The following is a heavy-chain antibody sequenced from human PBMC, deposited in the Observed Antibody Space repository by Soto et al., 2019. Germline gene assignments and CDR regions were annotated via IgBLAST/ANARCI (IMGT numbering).Heavy chain of an antibody. CDR2: IRPDGREE. CDR3: VSDWDV. V-gene: IGHV3-7*01. Sequence: EVQLVESGGGLVQPGGSLRLSCAASGITFWNYWMSWVRQAPGKGLEWVANIRPDGREEHYVDSVKGRFTISRDIAENSVYLQMNSLRAEDTTVYHCVSDWDVWGKGTTVTVSS. CDR1: GITFWNYW. J-gene: IGHJ6*04.